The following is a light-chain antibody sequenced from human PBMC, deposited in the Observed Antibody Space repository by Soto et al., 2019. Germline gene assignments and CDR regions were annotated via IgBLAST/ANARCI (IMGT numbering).Light chain of an antibody. CDR2: DAI. CDR3: QQYSKWPLT. V-gene: IGKV3-15*01. J-gene: IGKJ4*01. CDR1: QSVGNN. Sequence: EIVMSQSPATLSLSPGERATLSCRASQSVGNNLAWYQQKPGQAPRLLIYDAITRATGIPARFSGSGSGTEFTLTINSLQSEDFAIYFCQQYSKWPLTFGGGTKAEIK.